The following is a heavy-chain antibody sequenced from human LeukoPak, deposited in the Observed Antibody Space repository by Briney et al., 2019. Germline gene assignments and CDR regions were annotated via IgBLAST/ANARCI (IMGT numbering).Heavy chain of an antibody. J-gene: IGHJ4*02. V-gene: IGHV4-39*07. CDR2: IYYSGST. CDR3: ARDGDYDSSGYYLYYFDY. D-gene: IGHD3-22*01. CDR1: GGSISSSSYY. Sequence: SETLSLTCTVSGGSISSSSYYWGWIRQPPWKELEWIGSIYYSGSTYYNPSLKSRVAISVDTSKNQFSLKLSSVTAADTAVYYCARDGDYDSSGYYLYYFDYWGQGTLVTVSS.